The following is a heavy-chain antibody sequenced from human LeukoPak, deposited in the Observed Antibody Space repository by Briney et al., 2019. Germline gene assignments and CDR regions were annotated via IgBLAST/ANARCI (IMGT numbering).Heavy chain of an antibody. CDR1: GFTFRHFA. CDR3: AKDAWDLDAFDI. Sequence: GGSLRLSCTASGFTFRHFAIIWVRQAPGEGLEWVSGISGNGFTTYYADSVKGRFTISRDNSKNTVYLQMNSLRAEDTAIYFCAKDAWDLDAFDIWGQGAMVTVSS. V-gene: IGHV3-23*01. D-gene: IGHD1-26*01. J-gene: IGHJ3*02. CDR2: ISGNGFTT.